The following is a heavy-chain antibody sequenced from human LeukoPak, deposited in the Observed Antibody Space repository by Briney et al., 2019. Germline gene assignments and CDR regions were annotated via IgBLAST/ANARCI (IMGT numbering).Heavy chain of an antibody. J-gene: IGHJ4*02. V-gene: IGHV3-7*01. CDR3: ARDTGIAAACDY. CDR2: IKQDGSEK. D-gene: IGHD6-13*01. Sequence: GGSLRLSCAASGFTFSSYAMSWVRQAPGKGLEWVANIKQDGSEKYYVDSVKGRFTISRDNAKNSLYLQMNSLRAEDTAVYYCARDTGIAAACDYWGQGTLVTVSP. CDR1: GFTFSSYA.